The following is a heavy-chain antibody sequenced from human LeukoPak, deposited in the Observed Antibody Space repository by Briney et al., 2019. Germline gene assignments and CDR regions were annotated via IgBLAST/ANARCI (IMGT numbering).Heavy chain of an antibody. J-gene: IGHJ4*02. D-gene: IGHD3-22*01. CDR3: ARPVLELYYYDASATWGFDY. V-gene: IGHV3-23*01. Sequence: QTGGSLRLSCAASGFTFSSYAMSWVRQAPGKGLEWVSAISGSGGSTYYADSVKGRFTISRDNSKNTLYLQMNSLRAADTAVYHCARPVLELYYYDASATWGFDYWGQGTLVTVSS. CDR2: ISGSGGST. CDR1: GFTFSSYA.